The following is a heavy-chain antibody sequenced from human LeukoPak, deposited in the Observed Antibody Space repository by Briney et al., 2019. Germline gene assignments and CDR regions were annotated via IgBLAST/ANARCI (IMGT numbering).Heavy chain of an antibody. CDR2: IYYSGST. CDR1: GGSISSSSYY. CDR3: ARWPKYCSSTSCYAFDY. V-gene: IGHV4-39*01. D-gene: IGHD2-2*01. J-gene: IGHJ4*02. Sequence: SETLSLTCTVSGGSISSSSYYWGWIRQPPGKGLEWLGSIYYSGSTYYNPSLKSRVTISVDTSKNQFSLKLSSVTAADTAVYYCARWPKYCSSTSCYAFDYWGQGTLVTVSS.